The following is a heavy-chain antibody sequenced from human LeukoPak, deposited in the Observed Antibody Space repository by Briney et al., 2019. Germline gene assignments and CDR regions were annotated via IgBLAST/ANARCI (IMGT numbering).Heavy chain of an antibody. CDR2: IYYSGST. J-gene: IGHJ6*02. CDR3: ARRDTSYYYYGMDV. V-gene: IGHV4-59*05. CDR1: GFTFSGYA. Sequence: PGGSLRLSCAASGFTFSGYAMNWVRQAPGKGLEWVSPIYYSGSTYYNPSLKSRVTISVDTSKNQFSLKLSSVTAADTAVYYCARRDTSYYYYGMDVWGQGTTVTVSS. D-gene: IGHD5-18*01.